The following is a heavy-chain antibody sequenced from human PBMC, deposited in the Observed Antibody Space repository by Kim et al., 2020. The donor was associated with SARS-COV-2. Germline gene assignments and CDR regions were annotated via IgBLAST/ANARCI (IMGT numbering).Heavy chain of an antibody. Sequence: GGSLRLSCAASGFTFDDYAMHWVRQAPGKGLEWVSGISWNSGSIGYADSVKGRFTISRDNAKNSLYLQMNSLRAEDTALYYCAKAPVGYDSSGYYSVDY. D-gene: IGHD3-22*01. V-gene: IGHV3-9*01. CDR2: ISWNSGSI. J-gene: IGHJ4*01. CDR1: GFTFDDYA. CDR3: AKAPVGYDSSGYYSVDY.